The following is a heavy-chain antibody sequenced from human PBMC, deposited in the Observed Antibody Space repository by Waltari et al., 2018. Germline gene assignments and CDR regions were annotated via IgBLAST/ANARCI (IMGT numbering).Heavy chain of an antibody. V-gene: IGHV4-4*07. J-gene: IGHJ3*02. CDR2: IYTSGGT. CDR3: ASKAAASPYHDAFDI. Sequence: QVQLQESGPGLVKPSETLSLTCTVSGGSISSYYWSWIRQPAGKGLEWIGRIYTSGGTNYNPSLKSRVTMSVDTSKNQFSLKLSSVTAADTAVYYCASKAAASPYHDAFDIWGQGTMVNVSS. CDR1: GGSISSYY. D-gene: IGHD6-13*01.